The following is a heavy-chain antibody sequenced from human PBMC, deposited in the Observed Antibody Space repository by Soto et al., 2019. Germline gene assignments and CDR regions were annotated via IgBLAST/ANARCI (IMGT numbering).Heavy chain of an antibody. CDR2: ITNSGST. V-gene: IGHV4-34*01. CDR3: ARGRTAIATGWFDS. J-gene: IGHJ5*01. CDR1: GGSFSDSY. Sequence: SETLSLTCAVFGGSFSDSYWSWIRQSPEKGLEWIGEITNSGSTYYNPSLKSRVTISGDTSKNQFSLEVRSVTAADTAVYFCARGRTAIATGWFDSWGQGTLVTVSS. D-gene: IGHD4-4*01.